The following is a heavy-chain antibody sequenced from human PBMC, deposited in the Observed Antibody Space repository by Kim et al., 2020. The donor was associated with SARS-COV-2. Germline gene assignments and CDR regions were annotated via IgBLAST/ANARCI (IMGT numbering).Heavy chain of an antibody. Sequence: GGSLRLSCVASGFTFDTYAMSWVRQAPGKGLEWVSVISGNGVNKFYADSVRGRFTISRGNPKHTVYLQMKSLRDEDTALYYCAKVVVMDGYNYFYYYGMDVWGQGTAVTVSS. D-gene: IGHD3-22*01. CDR2: ISGNGVNK. CDR3: AKVVVMDGYNYFYYYGMDV. V-gene: IGHV3-23*01. CDR1: GFTFDTYA. J-gene: IGHJ6*02.